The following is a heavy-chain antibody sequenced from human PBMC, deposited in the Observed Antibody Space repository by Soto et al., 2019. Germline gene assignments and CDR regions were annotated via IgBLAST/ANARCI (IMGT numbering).Heavy chain of an antibody. D-gene: IGHD3-3*01. Sequence: GGSLRLSCAASGFTFSSYAMSWVRQAPGKGLEWVSAISGSGGSTYYADSVKGRFTISRDNSKNTLYLQMNSLRAEDTAVYYCAKNSYYDFWSGYYKGYAWFDPWGQGTLVTVSS. CDR1: GFTFSSYA. J-gene: IGHJ5*02. CDR3: AKNSYYDFWSGYYKGYAWFDP. CDR2: ISGSGGST. V-gene: IGHV3-23*01.